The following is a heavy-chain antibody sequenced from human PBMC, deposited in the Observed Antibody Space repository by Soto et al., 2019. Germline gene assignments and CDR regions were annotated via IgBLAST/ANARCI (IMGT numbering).Heavy chain of an antibody. V-gene: IGHV4-31*03. D-gene: IGHD6-13*01. Sequence: QVQLQESGPGLVKPSQTLSLTCTVSGGSISSGGYYWSWIRQHPGKGLEWIGYIYYSGSTYYNPSLKSRVTISVDTSKNQFSLKLSSVTAADTAVYYCAAAGAGTGPSPANWFDPWGQGTLVTVSS. CDR2: IYYSGST. CDR1: GGSISSGGYY. J-gene: IGHJ5*02. CDR3: AAAGAGTGPSPANWFDP.